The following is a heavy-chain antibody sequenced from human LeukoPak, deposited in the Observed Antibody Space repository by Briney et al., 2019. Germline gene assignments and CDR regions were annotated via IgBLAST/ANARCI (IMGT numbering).Heavy chain of an antibody. CDR3: ARNSYGDSHFDY. Sequence: AQTLSLTCTVSGGSISSGDYYWSWIRQPPGKGLEWIGYIYYSGSTYYNPSLKSRVTISVDTSKNQFSLKLSSVTAADTAVYYCARNSYGDSHFDYWGQGTLVTVSS. D-gene: IGHD4-17*01. J-gene: IGHJ4*02. CDR1: GGSISSGDYY. CDR2: IYYSGST. V-gene: IGHV4-30-4*01.